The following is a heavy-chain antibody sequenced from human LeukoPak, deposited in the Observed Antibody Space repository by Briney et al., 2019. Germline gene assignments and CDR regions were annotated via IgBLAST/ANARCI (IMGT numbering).Heavy chain of an antibody. D-gene: IGHD6-19*01. CDR3: AIPGSGWSGKWNFFES. J-gene: IGHJ4*02. V-gene: IGHV1-2*02. Sequence: ASVKVSCKASGYIFTGYFIHWVRQAPGQGLEWMGWIDPNNGPTNYAQRFQGRLTMTRETSISTGYMELSSLTSDDTPVYYCAIPGSGWSGKWNFFESWGQGTVVTVSS. CDR1: GYIFTGYF. CDR2: IDPNNGPT.